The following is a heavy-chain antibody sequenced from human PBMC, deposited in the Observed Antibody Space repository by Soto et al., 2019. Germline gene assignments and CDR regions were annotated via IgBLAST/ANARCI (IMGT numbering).Heavy chain of an antibody. J-gene: IGHJ3*02. Sequence: GGSLRLSCAASGFTVSSNYMSWVRQAPGKGLEWVSVIYSGGSTYYADSVKGRFTISRHNSKNTLYLQMNSLRAEDTAVYYCAREQVKEQLVYAFDIWGQGTMVTVSS. CDR3: AREQVKEQLVYAFDI. CDR1: GFTVSSNY. CDR2: IYSGGST. V-gene: IGHV3-53*04. D-gene: IGHD6-13*01.